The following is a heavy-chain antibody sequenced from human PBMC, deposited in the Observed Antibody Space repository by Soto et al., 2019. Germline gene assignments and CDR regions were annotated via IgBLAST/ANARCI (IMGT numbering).Heavy chain of an antibody. J-gene: IGHJ5*02. Sequence: QVQLVESGGGVVQPGRSLRLSCAASGFTFSSYGMHWVRQAPGKGLEWVAVIWYDGSNKYYADSVKGRFTISRDNSKNTLYVQMNSRRAEDTAVYYWARDRGYSGYDLSSWGQGTLVTVSS. CDR3: ARDRGYSGYDLSS. CDR2: IWYDGSNK. V-gene: IGHV3-33*01. D-gene: IGHD5-12*01. CDR1: GFTFSSYG.